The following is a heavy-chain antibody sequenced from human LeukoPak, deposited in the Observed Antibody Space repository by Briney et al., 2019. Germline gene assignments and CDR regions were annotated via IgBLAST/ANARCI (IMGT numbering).Heavy chain of an antibody. J-gene: IGHJ6*04. CDR2: IYHSGST. D-gene: IGHD6-13*01. Sequence: SETLSLTCAVSGGFISSSNWWSWVRQPPGKGLEWIGEIYHSGSTNYNPSLKSRVTISVDKSKNQFSLKLSSVTAADTAVYYCARVRIAAAGTSPDYYYYGMDVWGKGTTVTVSS. CDR1: GGFISSSNW. CDR3: ARVRIAAAGTSPDYYYYGMDV. V-gene: IGHV4-4*02.